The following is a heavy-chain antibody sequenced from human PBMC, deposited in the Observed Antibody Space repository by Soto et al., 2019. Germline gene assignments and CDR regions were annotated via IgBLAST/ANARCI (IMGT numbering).Heavy chain of an antibody. D-gene: IGHD4-4*01. CDR2: MNSDGSST. J-gene: IGHJ6*02. CDR1: GFTFSSAW. V-gene: IGHV3-74*01. CDR3: ARVDYSNYAAYGMDV. Sequence: GGSLRLSCAASGFTFSSAWMDWVRQAPGKGLVWVSRMNSDGSSTTYADSVKGRFTISRDNAKNTLYLQMNSLRADDTAVYYCARVDYSNYAAYGMDVWGQGTTVTVSS.